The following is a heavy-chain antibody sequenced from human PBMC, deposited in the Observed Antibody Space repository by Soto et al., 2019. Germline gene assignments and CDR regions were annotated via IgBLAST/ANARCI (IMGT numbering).Heavy chain of an antibody. CDR1: GGTFSSYA. J-gene: IGHJ6*02. V-gene: IGHV1-69*12. CDR2: IIPIFGTA. D-gene: IGHD5-18*01. Sequence: QVQLVQSGAEVKKPGSSVKVSCKASGGTFSSYAISWVRQAPGQGLEWMGGIIPIFGTANYAQKFQGRVTITEEEYTSTAYMELRSLRSEDTAVYYCARDHRVDKATTLYYYYGMDVWGQGTTVTVSS. CDR3: ARDHRVDKATTLYYYYGMDV.